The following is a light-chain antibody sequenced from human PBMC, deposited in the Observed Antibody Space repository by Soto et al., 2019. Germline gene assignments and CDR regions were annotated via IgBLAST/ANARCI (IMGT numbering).Light chain of an antibody. Sequence: QSVLTQPPSASGTPGQRVTISCSGSSSNIGSNTVNWYQQLPGSAPKLLIHSNDQRPSGVPDRFSGSKSGTSASLAISGLQSEDEADYYCAAWDDSLNGPWVFGGGTKLTVL. CDR1: SSNIGSNT. V-gene: IGLV1-44*01. CDR2: SND. J-gene: IGLJ3*02. CDR3: AAWDDSLNGPWV.